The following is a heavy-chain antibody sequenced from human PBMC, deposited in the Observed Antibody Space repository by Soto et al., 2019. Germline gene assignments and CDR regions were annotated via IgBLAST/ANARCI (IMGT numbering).Heavy chain of an antibody. CDR2: IYWNDDK. CDR3: AHRLREKVIVSILGPSDY. J-gene: IGHJ4*02. Sequence: SGPTLVNPTQTLTLTCTFSGFSLSTSAAGVGWIRQPPGRALEWLAVIYWNDDKRYSPSLKNRLTITRDTSKNQVVLTMTNMDPVDTATYSCAHRLREKVIVSILGPSDYWGEGILVTVSS. CDR1: GFSLSTSAAG. D-gene: IGHD5-12*01. V-gene: IGHV2-5*01.